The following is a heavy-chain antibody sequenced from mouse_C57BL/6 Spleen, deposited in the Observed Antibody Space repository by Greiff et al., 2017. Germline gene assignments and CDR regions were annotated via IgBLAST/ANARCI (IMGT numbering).Heavy chain of an antibody. Sequence: QVQLQQPGAELVMPGASVKLSCKASGYTFTSYWMHWVKQRPGQGLAWIGEIDPSDSYTNYNQKFKGKSTLTVDKSSSTAYMQLSSLTSEDSAVYYCAMNSFAYWGQGTLVTVSA. J-gene: IGHJ3*01. CDR1: GYTFTSYW. CDR3: AMNSFAY. V-gene: IGHV1-69*01. CDR2: IDPSDSYT.